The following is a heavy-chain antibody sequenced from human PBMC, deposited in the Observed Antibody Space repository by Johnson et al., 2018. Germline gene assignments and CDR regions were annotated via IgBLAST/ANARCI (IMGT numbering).Heavy chain of an antibody. J-gene: IGHJ3*02. Sequence: QVQLVQSGGGVVQPGRSLRLSCAASGFTFSSYGMHWVRQAPGKGLEWVAVISYDGSNKYYAASVKGRFTISRDNSKNTLYLQMNSLRAEDTAVYYCASLSAGAFDIWGQGTMVTVSS. V-gene: IGHV3-30*03. CDR1: GFTFSSYG. CDR2: ISYDGSNK. D-gene: IGHD3-3*02. CDR3: ASLSAGAFDI.